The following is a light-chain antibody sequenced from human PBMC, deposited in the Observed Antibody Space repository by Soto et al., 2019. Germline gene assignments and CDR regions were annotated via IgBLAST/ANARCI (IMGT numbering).Light chain of an antibody. CDR3: QQYYSHPPT. Sequence: DIVMTQSPDSLAVSLGERATINCKSSQSLLYSSNNKNYLTWYQQKPGQPPKMIIYWASSRKSGVPDRFSGRGSGTDFTLTISSLQAEDVAVYYCQQYYSHPPTFGQGTKVEVK. V-gene: IGKV4-1*01. J-gene: IGKJ1*01. CDR2: WAS. CDR1: QSLLYSSNNKNY.